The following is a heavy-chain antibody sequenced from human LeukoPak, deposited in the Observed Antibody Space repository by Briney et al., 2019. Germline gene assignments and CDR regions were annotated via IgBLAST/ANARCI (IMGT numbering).Heavy chain of an antibody. J-gene: IGHJ3*02. D-gene: IGHD3-22*01. V-gene: IGHV3-48*02. CDR1: GFTFSSYS. CDR3: AGNSSGYYPDAFDI. Sequence: GGSLRLSCAASGFTFSSYSMNWVRQAPGKGLEWVSYISSSSSTIYYADPVKGRFTISRDNAKNSLYLQMNSLRDEDTAVYYCAGNSSGYYPDAFDIWGQGTMVTVSS. CDR2: ISSSSSTI.